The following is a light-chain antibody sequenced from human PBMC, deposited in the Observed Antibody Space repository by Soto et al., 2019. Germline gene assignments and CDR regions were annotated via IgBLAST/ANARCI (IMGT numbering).Light chain of an antibody. J-gene: IGLJ2*01. Sequence: QTVVTQERSFSVSPGGTVTLTCGLSSGSVSTSYYPSWYQQTPGQAPRTLIYSTNTRSSGVPDRFSGSILGNKAALTITGAQADDESDYYCVLYMGSGISDAVFGGGTKLTVL. CDR2: STN. CDR3: VLYMGSGISDAV. CDR1: SGSVSTSYY. V-gene: IGLV8-61*01.